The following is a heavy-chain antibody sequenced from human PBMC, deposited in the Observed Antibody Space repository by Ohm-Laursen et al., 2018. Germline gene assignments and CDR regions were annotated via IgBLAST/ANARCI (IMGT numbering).Heavy chain of an antibody. V-gene: IGHV3-23*01. CDR3: AKSEGYSYGSGYSMDV. CDR2: ISGSGGST. D-gene: IGHD5-18*01. CDR1: GFTFSSYA. J-gene: IGHJ6*02. Sequence: SLRLSCAAFGFTFSSYAMSWVRQAPGKGLEWVSAISGSGGSTYYADSVKGRFTISRDNSKNTLYLQMNSLRVEDTAVYYCAKSEGYSYGSGYSMDVWGQGTTVSVSS.